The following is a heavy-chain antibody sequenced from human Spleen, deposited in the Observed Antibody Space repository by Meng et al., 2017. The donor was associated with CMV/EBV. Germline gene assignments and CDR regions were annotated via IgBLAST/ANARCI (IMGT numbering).Heavy chain of an antibody. Sequence: SETLSLTCTVSGYSISSADSWGWIRQPPGKGLEWIGNIYYVGSTYYNPSLKSRVTISVDTSKNQFSLKLSSVTAADTAMYYCASYSSSSGYFDYWGQGTLVTVSS. V-gene: IGHV4-38-2*02. J-gene: IGHJ4*02. CDR2: IYYVGST. CDR1: GYSISSADS. CDR3: ASYSSSSGYFDY. D-gene: IGHD6-6*01.